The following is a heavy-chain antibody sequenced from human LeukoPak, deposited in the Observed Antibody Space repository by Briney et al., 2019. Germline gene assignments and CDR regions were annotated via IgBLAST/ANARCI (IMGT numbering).Heavy chain of an antibody. CDR1: GFTFSSEA. CDR2: ISPAGGTT. D-gene: IGHD2-15*01. CDR3: ARGAVVAATKDY. Sequence: GGSLRLSCAVSGFTFSSEAMGRVRQLPGGGLEWVSTISPAGGTTYYADSVKGRFTISRDNAKNSLYLQMNSLRAEDTAVYYCARGAVVAATKDYWGQGTLLTVSS. J-gene: IGHJ4*02. V-gene: IGHV3-23*01.